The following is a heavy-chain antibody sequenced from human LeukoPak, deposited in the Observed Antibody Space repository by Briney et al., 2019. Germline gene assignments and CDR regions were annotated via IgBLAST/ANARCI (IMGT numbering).Heavy chain of an antibody. J-gene: IGHJ4*02. CDR3: ARGRYYRDSSSYYQDY. CDR1: GYTFNTYD. CDR2: MNPNTGNL. D-gene: IGHD3-22*01. Sequence: VASVKVSCKASGYTFNTYDVNWVRQATGQGLEWMGWMNPNTGNLGYAQKFLGRVTMTRDTSISTAYMELSTLRSEDTAVYYCARGRYYRDSSSYYQDYWGQGTLVTVSS. V-gene: IGHV1-8*01.